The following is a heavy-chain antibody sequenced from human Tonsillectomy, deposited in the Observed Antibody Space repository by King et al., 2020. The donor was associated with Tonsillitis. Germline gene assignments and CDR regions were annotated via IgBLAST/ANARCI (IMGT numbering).Heavy chain of an antibody. V-gene: IGHV3-73*02. CDR3: TRGGSSGYYYGMDV. CDR1: GFTFSDSV. J-gene: IGHJ6*02. CDR2: IRSKASGYAT. D-gene: IGHD6-6*01. Sequence: VQLVESGGGLVQPGGSLELSCAASGFTFSDSVMHWVRQASGKGLEWVGRIRSKASGYATVYAASVKGRFTIFREDSKNTAYLQMNSLKTEDTAVYFCTRGGSSGYYYGMDVWGQGTTVTVSS.